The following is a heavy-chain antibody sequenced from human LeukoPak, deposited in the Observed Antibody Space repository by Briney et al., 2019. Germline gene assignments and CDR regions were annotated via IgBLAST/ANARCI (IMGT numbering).Heavy chain of an antibody. V-gene: IGHV4-4*07. CDR3: ARGPPPDLDY. Sequence: SETLSLTCTVSGGSISSYYWSWIRQPAGKGLEWIGRIHPSGSTNYNPSLKSRVTLSVDTSKNEFSLKLSSVSAADTAVYYCARGPPPDLDYWGRGTLVTVSS. CDR2: IHPSGST. CDR1: GGSISSYY. J-gene: IGHJ4*02.